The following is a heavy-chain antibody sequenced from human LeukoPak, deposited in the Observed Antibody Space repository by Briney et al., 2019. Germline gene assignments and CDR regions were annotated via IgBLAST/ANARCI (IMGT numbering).Heavy chain of an antibody. Sequence: SVKVSCTASGGTFSSYAISWVRQAPGQGLEWMGGIIPIFGTANYAQKFQGRVTITADESTSTAYMELSSLRSEDTAVYYCARDVTAPQLLHHYFDYWGQGTLVTVSS. V-gene: IGHV1-69*13. CDR1: GGTFSSYA. CDR3: ARDVTAPQLLHHYFDY. CDR2: IIPIFGTA. J-gene: IGHJ4*02. D-gene: IGHD2-2*02.